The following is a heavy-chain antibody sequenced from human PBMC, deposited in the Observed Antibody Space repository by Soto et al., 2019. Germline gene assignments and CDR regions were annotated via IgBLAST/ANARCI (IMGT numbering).Heavy chain of an antibody. D-gene: IGHD3-10*01. J-gene: IGHJ4*02. CDR3: ARRGSGSYSDY. CDR2: IYYSGST. Sequence: SETLSLTCTVSGGSISSSSYYWGWIRQPPGKGLEWIGSIYYSGSTYYNPSLKSRVTISVDTSKNQFSLKLSSVTAADTAVYYCARRGSGSYSDYWGQGTPVTVS. CDR1: GGSISSSSYY. V-gene: IGHV4-39*01.